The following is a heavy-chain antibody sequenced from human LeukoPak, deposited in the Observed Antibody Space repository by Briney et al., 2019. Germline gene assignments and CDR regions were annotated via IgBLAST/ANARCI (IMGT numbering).Heavy chain of an antibody. Sequence: GGSLRLACAASGFTFSSCAMSWVRQAPRKGLEWVSAISGSGDTTYYADSVKGRFTISRDNSKNTLYLQMNSLRAEDTAVYYCAKDLYSSLPSVYWGQGTLVTVSS. D-gene: IGHD6-19*01. V-gene: IGHV3-23*01. J-gene: IGHJ4*02. CDR3: AKDLYSSLPSVY. CDR1: GFTFSSCA. CDR2: ISGSGDTT.